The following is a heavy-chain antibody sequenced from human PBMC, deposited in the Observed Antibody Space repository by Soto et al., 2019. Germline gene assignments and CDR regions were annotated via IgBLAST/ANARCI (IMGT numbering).Heavy chain of an antibody. D-gene: IGHD3-22*01. CDR2: IYYSGST. CDR3: AKNTQQYYYDSSGYQSPLDY. Sequence: PSETLSLTCTVSGGSISSGDYYWSWISQTPGKGLEWIGYIYYSGSTYYNPSLKSRVTISVDTSKNQFSLKLSSVTATDTAVYYCAKNTQQYYYDSSGYQSPLDYWGQGTLVTVSS. J-gene: IGHJ4*02. V-gene: IGHV4-30-4*01. CDR1: GGSISSGDYY.